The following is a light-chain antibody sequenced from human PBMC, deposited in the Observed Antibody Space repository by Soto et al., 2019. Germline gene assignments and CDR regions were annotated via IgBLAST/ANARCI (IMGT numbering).Light chain of an antibody. J-gene: IGKJ4*01. CDR2: GAS. V-gene: IGKV3-15*01. Sequence: EIVMTQSPATLSVSPGERSTLSCRASKSVSSNLAWYQQRPGQAPRLLIYGASTRATGIPARFSGSGSGTEFTLTISSRQSEDFAVYYCQQYNNWPPLTFGGGTKVEIK. CDR1: KSVSSN. CDR3: QQYNNWPPLT.